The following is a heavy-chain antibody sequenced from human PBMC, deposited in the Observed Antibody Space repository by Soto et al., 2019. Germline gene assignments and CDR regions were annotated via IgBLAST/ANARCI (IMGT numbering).Heavy chain of an antibody. D-gene: IGHD5-12*01. V-gene: IGHV4-34*01. Sequence: PSETLSLTCAVYGGSFSGYYWSRILQPPRKGLEWIGEINHSGSTNYNPSLKSRITTSVDTSKNQFSLKLSSVTAADTAVYYCARKRVATRRPRDYYYYMDVWSKGTTVTVSS. J-gene: IGHJ6*03. CDR1: GGSFSGYY. CDR2: INHSGST. CDR3: ARKRVATRRPRDYYYYMDV.